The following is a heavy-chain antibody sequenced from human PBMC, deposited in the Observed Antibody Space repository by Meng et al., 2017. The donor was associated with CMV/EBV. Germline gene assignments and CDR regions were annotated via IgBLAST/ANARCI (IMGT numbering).Heavy chain of an antibody. CDR1: GGSISSSSYY. V-gene: IGHV4-39*07. Sequence: SETLSLTCTVSGGSISSSSYYWGWIRQPPGKGLEWIGSIYYSGSTYYNPSLKSRVTISVDTSKNQFSLKLSSVTAADTAVYYCAIIGNKEWDYWGQGTLVTVSS. CDR2: IYYSGST. D-gene: IGHD3-3*01. CDR3: AIIGNKEWDY. J-gene: IGHJ4*02.